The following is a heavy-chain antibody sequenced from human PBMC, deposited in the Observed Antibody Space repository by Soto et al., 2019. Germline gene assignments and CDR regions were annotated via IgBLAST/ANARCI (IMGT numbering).Heavy chain of an antibody. CDR1: GGSISSSSYY. Sequence: QLQLQESGPGLVKPSETLSLTCTVSGGSISSSSYYWGWIRQPPGKGLEWIGSIYYSGSTYYNPSLKSRVTISVDTSKNQFSLKLSSVTAADTAVYYCASLLGTYSNWFDPWGQGTLVTVSS. CDR3: ASLLGTYSNWFDP. CDR2: IYYSGST. J-gene: IGHJ5*02. D-gene: IGHD2-15*01. V-gene: IGHV4-39*01.